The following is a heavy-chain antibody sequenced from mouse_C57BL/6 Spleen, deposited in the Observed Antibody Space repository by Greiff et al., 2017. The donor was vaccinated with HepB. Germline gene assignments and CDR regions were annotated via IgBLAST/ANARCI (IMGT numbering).Heavy chain of an antibody. J-gene: IGHJ4*01. V-gene: IGHV1-75*01. CDR1: GYTFTDYY. Sequence: VQLQQSGPELVKPGASVKISCKASGYTFTDYYINWVKQRPGQGLEWIGWIFPGSGSTYYNEKFKGKATLTVDKSSSTAYMLLSSLTSEDSAVYFCARSPHYYGSRKDYAMDYWGQGTSVTVSS. D-gene: IGHD1-1*01. CDR2: IFPGSGST. CDR3: ARSPHYYGSRKDYAMDY.